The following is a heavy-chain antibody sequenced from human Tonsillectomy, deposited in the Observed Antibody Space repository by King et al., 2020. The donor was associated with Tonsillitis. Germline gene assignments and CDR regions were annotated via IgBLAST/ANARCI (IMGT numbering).Heavy chain of an antibody. D-gene: IGHD3-3*01. CDR2: IYTSGST. V-gene: IGHV4-4*07. Sequence: QLQESGPGLVKPSETLSLTCTVSGGSISSYYWSWIRQPAGKGLEWIGRIYTSGSTNYNPSLKSRVTMSVDTSKNQFSLKLSSVTAADTAVYYCARDDTYYDFWSGPSGVFGYYYYGMDVWGQGTTVTVSS. J-gene: IGHJ6*02. CDR1: GGSISSYY. CDR3: ARDDTYYDFWSGPSGVFGYYYYGMDV.